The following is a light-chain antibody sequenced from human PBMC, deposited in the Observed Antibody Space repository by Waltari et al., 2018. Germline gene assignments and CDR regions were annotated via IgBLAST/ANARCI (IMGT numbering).Light chain of an antibody. J-gene: IGLJ3*02. CDR1: STDVEGYDP. V-gene: IGLV2-8*01. CDR2: EVT. Sequence: QSALTQPPSASGSPGQSITISCTGISTDVEGYDPVFWYQRHPGKAPKLLIYEVTKRAAGVPDRVSGSKADNTAALAGSGLQDEDEADYYRSSYAGGSSLMFGGGTKLTVL. CDR3: SSYAGGSSLM.